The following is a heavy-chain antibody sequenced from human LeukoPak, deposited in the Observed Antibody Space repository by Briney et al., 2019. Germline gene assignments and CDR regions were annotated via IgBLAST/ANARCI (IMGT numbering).Heavy chain of an antibody. CDR1: GGSFSGYY. CDR2: INHSGST. Sequence: SETLSLTCAVYGGSFSGYYWSWIRQPPGKGLEWIGEINHSGSTNYNPSLKSRVTISVDTSKNQFSLKLSSVTAADTAVYYCARGDLGITIAYWGQGTLVTVSS. V-gene: IGHV4-34*01. D-gene: IGHD3-10*01. J-gene: IGHJ4*02. CDR3: ARGDLGITIAY.